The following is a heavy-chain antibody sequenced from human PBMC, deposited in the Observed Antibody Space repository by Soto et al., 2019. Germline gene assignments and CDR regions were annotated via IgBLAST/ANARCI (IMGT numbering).Heavy chain of an antibody. Sequence: QITLKESGPTLVKPTQTLTLTCTFSGFSLSTSGVGVGWIRQPPGKALEWLALIYWNDDKRYSPSLKSRLTITKDTSKNQVVLTLTNMDPVDTATYYCARPSGYGAKPWFDPRGQGTLVTVSS. CDR2: IYWNDDK. V-gene: IGHV2-5*01. D-gene: IGHD5-12*01. CDR1: GFSLSTSGVG. J-gene: IGHJ5*02. CDR3: ARPSGYGAKPWFDP.